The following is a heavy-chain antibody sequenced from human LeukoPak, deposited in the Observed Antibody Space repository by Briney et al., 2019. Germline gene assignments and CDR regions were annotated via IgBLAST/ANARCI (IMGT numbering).Heavy chain of an antibody. CDR2: IRYDGSNK. CDR3: AKDAALPTSRAPGY. D-gene: IGHD6-25*01. Sequence: GGSLRLSCAASGFTFSSYGMHWVRQAPGKGLEWVAFIRYDGSNKYYADSVKGRFTISRDNSKNTLYLQMNSLRAEDTAVYYCAKDAALPTSRAPGYWGQGTLVTVSS. V-gene: IGHV3-30*02. CDR1: GFTFSSYG. J-gene: IGHJ4*02.